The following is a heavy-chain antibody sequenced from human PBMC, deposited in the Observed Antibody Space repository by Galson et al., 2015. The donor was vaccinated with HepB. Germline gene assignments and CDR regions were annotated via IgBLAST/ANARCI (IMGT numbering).Heavy chain of an antibody. D-gene: IGHD3-3*01. CDR2: ISYDGSNK. CDR1: GFTFSSYA. V-gene: IGHV3-30-3*01. Sequence: SLRLSCAASGFTFSSYAMHWVRQAPGKGLEWVAVISYDGSNKYYADSVKGRFTISRDNSKNTLYLQMNSLRAEDTAVYYCARDRDFWSGYGFDYWGQGTLVTVSS. J-gene: IGHJ4*02. CDR3: ARDRDFWSGYGFDY.